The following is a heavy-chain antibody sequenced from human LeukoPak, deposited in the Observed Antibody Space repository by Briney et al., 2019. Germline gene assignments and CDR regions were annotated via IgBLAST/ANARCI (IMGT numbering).Heavy chain of an antibody. V-gene: IGHV4-34*01. Sequence: PSETLSLTCAVYGGPFSGYYWSWIRKPPGKGLEWIGEINHSGSTNYNPSLKSRVTISVDTSKNQFSLKLSSVTAADTAVYYCARDEDGAGYWGQGTLVTVSS. CDR2: INHSGST. CDR3: ARDEDGAGY. CDR1: GGPFSGYY. D-gene: IGHD5-24*01. J-gene: IGHJ4*02.